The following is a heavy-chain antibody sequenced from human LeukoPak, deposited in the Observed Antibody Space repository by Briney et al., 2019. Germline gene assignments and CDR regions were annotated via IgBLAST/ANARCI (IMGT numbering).Heavy chain of an antibody. V-gene: IGHV4-30-2*01. Sequence: SQTLSLTCAVSGGSISSGGYSWSWIRQPPGKGLEWIGHIYHSGSTYYNPSLKSRVTISVDRSKNQFSLKLSSVTAADTAVYYCARVSRAVRKNWFDPWGQGTLVTVSS. CDR2: IYHSGST. J-gene: IGHJ5*02. CDR1: GGSISSGGYS. CDR3: ARVSRAVRKNWFDP. D-gene: IGHD4-17*01.